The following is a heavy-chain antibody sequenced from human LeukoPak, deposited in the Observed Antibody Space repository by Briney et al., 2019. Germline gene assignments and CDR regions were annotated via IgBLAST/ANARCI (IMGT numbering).Heavy chain of an antibody. V-gene: IGHV4-34*01. J-gene: IGHJ4*02. CDR1: GGSFSGYY. CDR2: INHSGST. D-gene: IGHD3-22*01. CDR3: ARFRSDSSGYYSIDY. Sequence: SETLSLTCAVYGGSFSGYYWSWIRQPPGKGLEWIGEINHSGSTNYNPSLKSRVTISVDTSKNQFSLKLSSVTAADTAVYYCARFRSDSSGYYSIDYWGQGTLVTVSS.